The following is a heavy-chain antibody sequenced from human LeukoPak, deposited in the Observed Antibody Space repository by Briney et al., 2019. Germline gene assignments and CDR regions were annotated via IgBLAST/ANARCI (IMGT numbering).Heavy chain of an antibody. Sequence: SETLSLTCTVSGVSISSGGYYWSWIRQHPGKGLEWIGYIYYSGSTYCNPSLKSRVTISVDTSKNQFSLKLSSVTAADTAVYYCARYGIAAAGLERWLSWGQGTLVTVSS. CDR2: IYYSGST. CDR3: ARYGIAAAGLERWLS. V-gene: IGHV4-31*03. D-gene: IGHD6-13*01. CDR1: GVSISSGGYY. J-gene: IGHJ5*02.